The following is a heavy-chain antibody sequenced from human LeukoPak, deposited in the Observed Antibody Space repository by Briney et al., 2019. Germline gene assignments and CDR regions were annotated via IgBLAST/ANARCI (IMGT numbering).Heavy chain of an antibody. CDR3: ARHFCSANYYFDY. CDR1: GGSLSSSGYY. D-gene: IGHD6-19*01. Sequence: SETLSLTCTVSGGSLSSSGYYWGWIRQPPGKGLEWIGSIYYSGSTYYNPSLKSRVTISVDTSNNQFSLKLSSVTAADTAVFYCARHFCSANYYFDYWGQGTLVTVSS. V-gene: IGHV4-39*01. J-gene: IGHJ4*02. CDR2: IYYSGST.